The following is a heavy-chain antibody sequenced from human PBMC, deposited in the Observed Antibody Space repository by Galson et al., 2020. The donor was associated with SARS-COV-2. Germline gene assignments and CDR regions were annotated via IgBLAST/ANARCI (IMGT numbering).Heavy chain of an antibody. CDR1: GFTFRNYV. CDR2: ISSDGSNS. V-gene: IGHV3-30*04. Sequence: GESLTHSCAASGFTFRNYVMHWVSQAPGKGPEWVAVISSDGSNSFYADSLKGRFTISRDNSKSTLYLQMNSLRAEDTAVYYCARGGEWELPYYFDYWGQGTLVTVSS. J-gene: IGHJ4*02. D-gene: IGHD1-26*01. CDR3: ARGGEWELPYYFDY.